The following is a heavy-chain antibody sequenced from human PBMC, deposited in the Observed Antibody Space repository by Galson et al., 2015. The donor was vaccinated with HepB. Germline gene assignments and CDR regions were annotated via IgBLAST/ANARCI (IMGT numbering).Heavy chain of an antibody. CDR2: ISAYNGNT. D-gene: IGHD6-19*01. J-gene: IGHJ4*02. CDR3: ARATHPSSGWSEPDY. V-gene: IGHV1-18*01. CDR1: GYTFTSYG. Sequence: SVKVSCKASGYTFTSYGISWVRQAPGQGLEWMGWISAYNGNTNYAQKLQGRVTMTTDTSTSTAYMELRSLRSDDTAVYYCARATHPSSGWSEPDYWGQGTLVTVSS.